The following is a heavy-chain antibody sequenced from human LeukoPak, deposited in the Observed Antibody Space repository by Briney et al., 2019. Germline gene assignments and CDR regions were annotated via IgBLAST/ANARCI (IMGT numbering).Heavy chain of an antibody. CDR1: GFTFRTNA. J-gene: IGHJ5*01. CDR3: AKDWGTNWQNWFDS. Sequence: PGGSLRLSCAASGFTFRTNAMSWVRQAPGKGLEWDSAIDGSGTTAYYADSVKGRFTISRDNSKMTLYLEMNTLRAEDTAIYYCAKDWGTNWQNWFDSWGQGTLVTVSS. V-gene: IGHV3-23*01. D-gene: IGHD3-16*01. CDR2: IDGSGTTA.